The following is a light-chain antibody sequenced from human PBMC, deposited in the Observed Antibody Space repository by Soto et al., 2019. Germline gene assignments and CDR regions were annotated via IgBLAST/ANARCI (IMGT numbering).Light chain of an antibody. Sequence: QSVLTQPPSASGTPGQRVTISCSGSSSNIGGNTVNWYQQLPGTAPKLLIYGNDQRPSGVPDRFSGSKSGTSASLAISELQSEDEADYYCAAWDDSLNAIVFGTGTKVTVL. CDR1: SSNIGGNT. CDR3: AAWDDSLNAIV. V-gene: IGLV1-44*01. CDR2: GND. J-gene: IGLJ1*01.